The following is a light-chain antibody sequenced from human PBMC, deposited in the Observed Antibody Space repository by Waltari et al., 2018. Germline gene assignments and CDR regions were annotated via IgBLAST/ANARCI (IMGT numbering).Light chain of an antibody. CDR1: QSVSRA. V-gene: IGKV3-20*01. CDR2: GAS. Sequence: EIVLTQSPASLSSSPGERVTLSCRASQSVSRALAWYQQKPGQAPRLLIFGASNRATGNPDRFSGSGSETDFSLTISRLEPEDFAVYYCQHYVRLPATFGRGTKVEIK. CDR3: QHYVRLPAT. J-gene: IGKJ1*01.